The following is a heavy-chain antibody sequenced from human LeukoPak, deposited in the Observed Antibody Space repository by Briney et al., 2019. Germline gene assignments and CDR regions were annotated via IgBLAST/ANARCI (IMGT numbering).Heavy chain of an antibody. J-gene: IGHJ3*02. V-gene: IGHV4-4*02. CDR2: ISHSGST. D-gene: IGHD2-2*01. CDR1: GGSISSSNW. CDR3: ARDQGGQRAFDI. Sequence: SETLSLTCAVSGGSISSSNWWSWVRQPPGKGLEWIGEISHSGSTNYNPSLKRRVTISVDKSKKRFSLKLSSVTAADTAVYYCARDQGGQRAFDIWGQGTMVTVSS.